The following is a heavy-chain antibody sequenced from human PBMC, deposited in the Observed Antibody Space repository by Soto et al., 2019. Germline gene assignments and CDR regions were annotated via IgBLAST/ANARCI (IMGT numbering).Heavy chain of an antibody. V-gene: IGHV4-59*01. CDR1: GGSISSYY. J-gene: IGHJ6*03. CDR2: IYYSGST. CDR3: ARGIAYYYMDV. Sequence: SETLSLTCTVSGGSISSYYWSWIRQPPGKGLEWIGYIYYSGSTNYNPSLKSRVTISVDTSKNQFSLKLSSVTAADTAVYYCARGIAYYYMDVLGKGTAVTVSS. D-gene: IGHD3-16*02.